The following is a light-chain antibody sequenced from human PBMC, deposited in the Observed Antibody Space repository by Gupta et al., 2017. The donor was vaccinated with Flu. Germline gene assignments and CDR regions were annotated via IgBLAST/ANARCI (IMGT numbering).Light chain of an antibody. CDR3: QQRYSTPTT. Sequence: PSFLSASVGDRVTITCRASQRISKYLNWYQQKPGKAPKLLIYTASRVQSGVPSRFSGSGYGTNFTLTITKLQPEDFATYFCQQRYSTPTTFGQGTKVEI. J-gene: IGKJ1*01. V-gene: IGKV1-39*01. CDR2: TAS. CDR1: QRISKY.